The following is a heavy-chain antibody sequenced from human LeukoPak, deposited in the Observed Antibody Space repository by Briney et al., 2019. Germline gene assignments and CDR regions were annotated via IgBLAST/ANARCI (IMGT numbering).Heavy chain of an antibody. CDR3: ARDGSFWSGSNHFDY. J-gene: IGHJ4*02. CDR2: IYYSGST. Sequence: SETLSLTCTVSGGSISSSSYYWGWIRQPPGKGLEWIGSIYYSGSTYYNPCLKSRVNISVDTSKNQFSLKLSSVTAADTAVYYCARDGSFWSGSNHFDYWGQGTLVTVSS. V-gene: IGHV4-39*07. CDR1: GGSISSSSYY. D-gene: IGHD3-3*01.